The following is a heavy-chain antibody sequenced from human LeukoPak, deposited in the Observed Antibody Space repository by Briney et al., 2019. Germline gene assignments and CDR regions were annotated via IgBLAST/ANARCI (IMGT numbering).Heavy chain of an antibody. V-gene: IGHV3-48*01. D-gene: IGHD3-10*01. Sequence: GGSLRLSCAASGLTISSYSMNWVCQAPGKGLQWVSYISSSSSTIYYADSVKGRFTISRDNAKNSLYLQMNSLRAEDTAVYYCARALWFGETFPAYWGQGTLVTVSS. CDR1: GLTISSYS. J-gene: IGHJ4*02. CDR3: ARALWFGETFPAY. CDR2: ISSSSSTI.